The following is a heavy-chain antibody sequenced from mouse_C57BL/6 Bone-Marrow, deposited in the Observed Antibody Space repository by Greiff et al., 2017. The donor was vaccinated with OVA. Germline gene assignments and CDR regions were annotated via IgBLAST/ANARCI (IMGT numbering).Heavy chain of an antibody. CDR3: ARRIYYYGSSYVYWYFDV. CDR2: IYPGGGNT. Sequence: QVHVKQSGPELVKPGASVKISCKASGYTFTDYYINWVKQRPGQGLEWIGWIYPGGGNTKYNEKFKGKATLTVDTSSSTAYMQLSSLTSEDSAVYFCARRIYYYGSSYVYWYFDVWGTGTTVTVSS. CDR1: GYTFTDYY. J-gene: IGHJ1*03. V-gene: IGHV1-84*01. D-gene: IGHD1-1*01.